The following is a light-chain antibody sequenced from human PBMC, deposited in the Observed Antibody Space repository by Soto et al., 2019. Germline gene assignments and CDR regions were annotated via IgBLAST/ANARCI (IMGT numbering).Light chain of an antibody. V-gene: IGKV3-20*01. CDR3: QHYGTSHT. CDR1: QNVTSRY. J-gene: IGKJ2*01. CDR2: GAF. Sequence: EIVLTQSPGTLSLSPGEIATLSCRASQNVTSRYLAWYQQKPGQAPRLLIFGAFSRATGIPDRFSGSGSGTDFTLTISILEPEDFAVYYCQHYGTSHTFGQGTKLE.